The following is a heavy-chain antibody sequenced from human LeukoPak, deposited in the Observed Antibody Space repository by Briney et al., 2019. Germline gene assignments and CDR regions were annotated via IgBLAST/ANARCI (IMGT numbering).Heavy chain of an antibody. CDR1: GFTFSTYA. Sequence: GGSLRLSCSASGFTFSTYAMYWVRQAPGKGLEYVSAITSSGGSTYYADSVKGRFTISRDNTKSSLYLQMNSLRAEDTAVYYCASSYLSIGDYWGQGTLVTVSS. J-gene: IGHJ4*02. CDR3: ASSYLSIGDY. CDR2: ITSSGGST. D-gene: IGHD3-16*02. V-gene: IGHV3-64*04.